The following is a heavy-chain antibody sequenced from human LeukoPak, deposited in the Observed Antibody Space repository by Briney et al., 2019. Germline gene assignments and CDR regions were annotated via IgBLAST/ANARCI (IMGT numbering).Heavy chain of an antibody. J-gene: IGHJ4*02. CDR3: ARSYYDFWSGFSSDRGGWTFDY. CDR2: ISSSSSYI. CDR1: GFTFSSYS. D-gene: IGHD3-3*01. V-gene: IGHV3-21*01. Sequence: GGTLRLSCAASGFTFSSYSMNWVRQAPGKGLEWVSSISSSSSYIYYADSVKGRFTISRDNAKNSLYLQMNSLRAEDTAVYYCARSYYDFWSGFSSDRGGWTFDYWGQGTLVTVSS.